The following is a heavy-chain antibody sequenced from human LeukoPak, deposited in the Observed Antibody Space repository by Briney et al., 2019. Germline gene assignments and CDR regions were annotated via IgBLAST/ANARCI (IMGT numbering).Heavy chain of an antibody. CDR3: ARAGFYPLIGTTHIDY. D-gene: IGHD1-7*01. V-gene: IGHV1-18*01. CDR1: GYTFSTYA. Sequence: ASVRVSCKASGYTFSTYAITWVRQAPGQGLQWMGWISAYNGNAKSAQNVQGRVTMTTDTSTSTAYMDLRSLTSDDTAVYYCARAGFYPLIGTTHIDYWGQGTLVTVSS. J-gene: IGHJ4*02. CDR2: ISAYNGNA.